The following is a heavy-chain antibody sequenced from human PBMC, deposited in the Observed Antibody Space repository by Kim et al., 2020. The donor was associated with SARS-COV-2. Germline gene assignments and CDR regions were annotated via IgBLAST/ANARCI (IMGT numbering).Heavy chain of an antibody. CDR1: GFTFSTYG. CDR2: IWYDGTNK. D-gene: IGHD5-18*01. CDR3: ARGLRDTAMVTWAFDI. Sequence: GGSLRLSCAASGFTFSTYGMHWVRQAPGKGLEWVAVIWYDGTNKYYAESVKGRFTISRDNSKNTLYLQMNNLRAEDTAVYYCARGLRDTAMVTWAFDIWGQGTVVTVSS. V-gene: IGHV3-33*01. J-gene: IGHJ3*02.